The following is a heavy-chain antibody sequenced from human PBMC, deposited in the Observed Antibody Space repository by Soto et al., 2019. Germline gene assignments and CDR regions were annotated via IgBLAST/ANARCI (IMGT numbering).Heavy chain of an antibody. CDR2: ISGDGNDK. Sequence: QVQLVESGGGVVQPGGSLRLSCAASGFIFRNFGMHWVRRAPGKGLEWVASISGDGNDKYYPDSMKGRFTISRDNFNNTLYLQLNSRRPEDTSAYHCVQGACTSQHPRDSWGQGVLVPVSS. CDR3: VQGACTSQHPRDS. D-gene: IGHD1-26*01. J-gene: IGHJ4*02. V-gene: IGHV3-30*03. CDR1: GFIFRNFG.